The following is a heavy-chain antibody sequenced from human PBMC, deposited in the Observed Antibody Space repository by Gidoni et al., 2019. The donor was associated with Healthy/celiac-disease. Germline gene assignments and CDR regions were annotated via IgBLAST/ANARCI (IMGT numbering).Heavy chain of an antibody. Sequence: EVQLLESGGGLVQPGGSLRLSCAASGFTFSSHAMGWVRQAPGKGLEWVSAISGSGGSTYNADSVKGRFTISRDNSKKTVYLQMNSLRAEDTAVYYCAKGRAIWFGEMVDIWGQGTMVTVSS. CDR1: GFTFSSHA. J-gene: IGHJ3*02. CDR2: ISGSGGST. CDR3: AKGRAIWFGEMVDI. D-gene: IGHD3-10*01. V-gene: IGHV3-23*01.